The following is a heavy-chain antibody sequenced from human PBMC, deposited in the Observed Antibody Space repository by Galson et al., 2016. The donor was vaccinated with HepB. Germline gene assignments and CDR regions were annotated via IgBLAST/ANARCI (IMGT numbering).Heavy chain of an antibody. CDR3: ARDRFWGRYSYGYGDY. V-gene: IGHV3-30-3*01. D-gene: IGHD5-18*01. CDR2: ISYDGSNK. CDR1: GFTFSSYA. J-gene: IGHJ4*02. Sequence: SLRLSCAASGFTFSSYAMHWVRQAPGKGLEWVAVISYDGSNKYYADSVKGRFTISRDNSKNTLYLQMNSLRAEDTAVYYCARDRFWGRYSYGYGDYRGQGTLVTVSS.